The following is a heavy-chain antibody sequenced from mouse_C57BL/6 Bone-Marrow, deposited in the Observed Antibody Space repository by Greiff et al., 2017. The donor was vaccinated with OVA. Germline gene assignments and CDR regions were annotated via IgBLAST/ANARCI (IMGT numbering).Heavy chain of an antibody. CDR3: ARVLRRDYAMDY. CDR2: IHPNSGST. Sequence: QVQLQQSGAELVKPGASVKLSCKASGYTFTSYWMHWVKQRPGQGLEWIGMIHPNSGSTNYNEKFKSKATLTVDKSSSTAYMQLSSLTSEDSAVYYCARVLRRDYAMDYWGQGTSVTVSS. D-gene: IGHD1-1*01. CDR1: GYTFTSYW. V-gene: IGHV1-64*01. J-gene: IGHJ4*01.